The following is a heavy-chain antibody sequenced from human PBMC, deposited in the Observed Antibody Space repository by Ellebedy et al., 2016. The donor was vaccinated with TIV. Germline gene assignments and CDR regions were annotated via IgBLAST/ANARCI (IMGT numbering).Heavy chain of an antibody. CDR1: GFTFSSYR. D-gene: IGHD3-10*01. J-gene: IGHJ4*02. Sequence: GGSLRLSXAASGFTFSSYRMHWVRQAPGKGLEWVAVIWYDGSNENYAESVKGRFTISRDNSKNTLYLQMNSLRAEDTAVYYCARDGGAYWGQGTLVTVS. CDR2: IWYDGSNE. V-gene: IGHV3-33*08. CDR3: ARDGGAY.